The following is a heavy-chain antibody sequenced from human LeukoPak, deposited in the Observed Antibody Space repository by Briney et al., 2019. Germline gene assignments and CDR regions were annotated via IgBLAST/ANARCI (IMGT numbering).Heavy chain of an antibody. CDR1: GFTFSGYA. J-gene: IGHJ4*02. CDR2: ISGSAGSM. V-gene: IGHV3-23*01. CDR3: ARSSDGDYYYYFDY. Sequence: PGGSLRLSCAASGFTFSGYAMSWVRQAPGKGLEWVSAISGSAGSMYYADSVKGRFTVSRDNSKNTLYLQMNSLRAEDTAVYYCARSSDGDYYYYFDYWGQGTLVTVSS. D-gene: IGHD4-17*01.